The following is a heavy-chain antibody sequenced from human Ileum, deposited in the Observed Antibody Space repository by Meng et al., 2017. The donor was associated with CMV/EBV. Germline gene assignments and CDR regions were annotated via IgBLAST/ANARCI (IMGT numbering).Heavy chain of an antibody. CDR3: ARGGPGAFDI. D-gene: IGHD3-16*01. V-gene: IGHV3-74*01. CDR2: ISSEGSHT. J-gene: IGHJ3*02. CDR1: GFAFSKYW. Sequence: GESLKISCAASGFAFSKYWMHWVRQVPGKGLLWVSYISSEGSHTTYADSVRGRFTISRDKAKNTLYLQMNSLRAEDTADYYCARGGPGAFDIWGQGTMVTVSS.